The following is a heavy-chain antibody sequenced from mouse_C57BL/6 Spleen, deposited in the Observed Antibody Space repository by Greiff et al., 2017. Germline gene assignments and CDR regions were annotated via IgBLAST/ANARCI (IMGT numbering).Heavy chain of an antibody. J-gene: IGHJ1*03. D-gene: IGHD2-5*01. V-gene: IGHV1-20*01. Sequence: EVQLQQSGPELVKPGDSVKISCKASGYSFTGYFMNWVMQSHGKSLEWIGRINPYNGDTFYNQKFKGKATLTVDKSSSTAHMELRSLTSEDSAVYYCARRDSNYWYFDVWGTGTTVTVSS. CDR1: GYSFTGYF. CDR2: INPYNGDT. CDR3: ARRDSNYWYFDV.